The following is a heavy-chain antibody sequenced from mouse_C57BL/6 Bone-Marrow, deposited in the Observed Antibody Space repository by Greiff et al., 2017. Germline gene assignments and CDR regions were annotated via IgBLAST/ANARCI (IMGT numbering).Heavy chain of an antibody. CDR2: ISGGGGNT. CDR3: ARGYYYGSSLYFDY. Sequence: EVKLVESGGGLVKPGGSLKLSCAASGFTFSSYAMSWVRQTPEKRLEWVATISGGGGNTYYPDSVKGRFTISRDTAKNTLYLQMSSLRSEDTALYYCARGYYYGSSLYFDYWGQGTTLTVSS. D-gene: IGHD1-1*01. V-gene: IGHV5-9*01. J-gene: IGHJ2*01. CDR1: GFTFSSYA.